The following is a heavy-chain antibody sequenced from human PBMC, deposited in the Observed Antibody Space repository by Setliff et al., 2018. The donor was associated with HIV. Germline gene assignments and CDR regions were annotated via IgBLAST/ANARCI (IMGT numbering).Heavy chain of an antibody. J-gene: IGHJ4*02. CDR2: ISSSGNTI. Sequence: GSLRLSCAASGFSINNYDMNWVRQAPGKGLEWVAHISSSGNTIYYADSVRGRFTVSRDNAQNSLYLQMIRLRAEDTAVYYCARGAYGSGSYEINFWGQGTLVTVSS. CDR1: GFSINNYD. D-gene: IGHD3-10*01. CDR3: ARGAYGSGSYEINF. V-gene: IGHV3-48*03.